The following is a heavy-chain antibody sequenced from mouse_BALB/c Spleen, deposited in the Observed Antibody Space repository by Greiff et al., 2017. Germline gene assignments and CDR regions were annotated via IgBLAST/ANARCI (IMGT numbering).Heavy chain of an antibody. CDR2: ISYSGST. D-gene: IGHD1-1*01. CDR3: ARSNYGSSSWFAY. Sequence: EVKLMESGPSLVKPSQTLSLTCSVTGDSITSGYWNWIRKFPGNKLEYMGYISYSGSTYYNPSLKSRISITRDTSKNQYYLQLNSVTTEDTATYYCARSNYGSSSWFAYWGQGTLVTVSA. CDR1: GDSITSGY. V-gene: IGHV3-8*02. J-gene: IGHJ3*01.